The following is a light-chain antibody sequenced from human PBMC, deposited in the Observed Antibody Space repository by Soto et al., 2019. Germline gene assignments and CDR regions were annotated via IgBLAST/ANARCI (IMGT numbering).Light chain of an antibody. CDR3: SLYTSENTYV. CDR1: TSDVGGYSY. Sequence: QSALTQPASVSGSPGQSITISCTGTTSDVGGYSYVSWYQQHPGKAPKLMIYEVTNRPSGVSNRFSGSKSGNTASLTISGLQAADEADYYCSLYTSENTYVFGTGTKVTVL. J-gene: IGLJ1*01. V-gene: IGLV2-14*01. CDR2: EVT.